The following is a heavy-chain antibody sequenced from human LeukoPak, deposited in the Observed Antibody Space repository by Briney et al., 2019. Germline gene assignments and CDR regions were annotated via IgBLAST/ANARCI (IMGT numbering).Heavy chain of an antibody. D-gene: IGHD2-21*01. CDR2: IQNDASTE. V-gene: IGHV3-30-3*01. J-gene: IGHJ4*02. CDR1: GFTFSSYA. CDR3: ARELSQIVWGGLDY. Sequence: QSGGSLRLSCAASGFTFSSYAMHWVRQAPGKGLEWVAVIQNDASTENFADSVKGRFTISRDNSKNTVFLQMNSLRVEDTAVYYCARELSQIVWGGLDYGGQGTLVSVSS.